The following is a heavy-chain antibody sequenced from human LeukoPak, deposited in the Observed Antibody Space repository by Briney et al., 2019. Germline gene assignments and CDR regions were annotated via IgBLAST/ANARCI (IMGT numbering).Heavy chain of an antibody. V-gene: IGHV4-59*01. CDR2: IYYSGST. D-gene: IGHD3-22*01. Sequence: SETLSLTCTVSGGSISSYYWSWLRQPPGKGLEWLGYIYYSGSTNYNPSLKSRVTISVDTSKNQFSLKLSSVTAADTAVYYCARDVPYYDSSGSPSGYYFDYWGQGTLVTVSS. CDR3: ARDVPYYDSSGSPSGYYFDY. J-gene: IGHJ4*02. CDR1: GGSISSYY.